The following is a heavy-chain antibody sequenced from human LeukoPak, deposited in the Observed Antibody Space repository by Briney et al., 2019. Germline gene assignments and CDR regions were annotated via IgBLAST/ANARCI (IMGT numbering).Heavy chain of an antibody. CDR1: GFTVSSNY. V-gene: IGHV3-21*01. J-gene: IGHJ4*02. Sequence: PGGSLRLSCAASGFTVSSNYMNWVRQAPGKGLEWVSSISSSSSYIYYADSVKGRFTISRDNAKNSLYLQMNSLRAEDTAVYYCARGTYDVLTAYYSIDYWGQGALVTVSS. D-gene: IGHD3-9*01. CDR2: ISSSSSYI. CDR3: ARGTYDVLTAYYSIDY.